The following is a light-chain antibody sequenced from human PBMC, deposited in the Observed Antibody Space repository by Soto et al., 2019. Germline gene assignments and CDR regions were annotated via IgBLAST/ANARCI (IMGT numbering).Light chain of an antibody. Sequence: DIQMTQSPSTLSASLGDRITITCRASQSVSRRLAWYQQKPGKAPKLLIYDASSLESGVPSRFSGRGSGTEFTLTISSLQPDDCATYYCHTYNSYSLHTFGQGTKVDI. CDR2: DAS. J-gene: IGKJ2*01. CDR3: HTYNSYSLHT. V-gene: IGKV1-5*01. CDR1: QSVSRR.